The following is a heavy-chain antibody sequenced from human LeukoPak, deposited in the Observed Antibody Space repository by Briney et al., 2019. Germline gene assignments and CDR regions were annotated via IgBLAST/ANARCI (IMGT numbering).Heavy chain of an antibody. D-gene: IGHD1-1*01. CDR3: ARQTSSDKRTGRPFDI. Sequence: PSETLSLTCTVSGGSISSYYWSWIRQPPGKGLEWIGYIYNSVSTNYNPSLKSRLTISVDTSKNHFSLKLSSVTAADTAVYYCARQTSSDKRTGRPFDIWGQGTMVTVSS. CDR1: GGSISSYY. V-gene: IGHV4-59*08. J-gene: IGHJ3*02. CDR2: IYNSVST.